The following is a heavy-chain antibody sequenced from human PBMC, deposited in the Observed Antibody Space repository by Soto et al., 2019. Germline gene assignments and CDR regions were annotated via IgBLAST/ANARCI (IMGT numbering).Heavy chain of an antibody. V-gene: IGHV3-30*18. CDR1: GFSFNTYG. Sequence: QVQLLESGGGVVQPGRSLRLSCAASGFSFNTYGMRWVRQAPGKGLEWVAVISYNGDKTFYADSVKGRFTISRDNSQSTLELQLNSLRPEDTAVYYCAKDRIRGTSYFDYWGQGTLVTFSS. CDR2: ISYNGDKT. J-gene: IGHJ4*02. D-gene: IGHD6-6*01. CDR3: AKDRIRGTSYFDY.